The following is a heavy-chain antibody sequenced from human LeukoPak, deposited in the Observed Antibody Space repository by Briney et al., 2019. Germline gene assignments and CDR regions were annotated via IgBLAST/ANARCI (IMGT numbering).Heavy chain of an antibody. V-gene: IGHV3-23*01. Sequence: GGSLRLSCAASGFTFSSYAMSWVRQAPGKGLEWVSAISGSGGSTYYADSVKGRFTISRDNSKNTLYLQMNSLRAEDTAVYYCVKAQGHIVVVTATDYWGQGTLVTVSS. CDR2: ISGSGGST. CDR3: VKAQGHIVVVTATDY. J-gene: IGHJ4*02. D-gene: IGHD2-21*02. CDR1: GFTFSSYA.